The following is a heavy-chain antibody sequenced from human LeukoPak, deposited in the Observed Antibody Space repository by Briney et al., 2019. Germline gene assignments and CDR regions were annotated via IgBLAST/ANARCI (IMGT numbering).Heavy chain of an antibody. CDR1: GFTFSDYY. J-gene: IGHJ4*02. CDR2: ISSSSSYT. Sequence: GGSLRLSCAASGFTFSDYYMSWIRQAPGKGLEWVSYISSSSSYTNYADSVKGRFTISRDSAKNSLYLQMNSLRAVDTAVYYCARDDYGDNPLDYWGQGTLVTVSS. CDR3: ARDDYGDNPLDY. D-gene: IGHD4-17*01. V-gene: IGHV3-11*06.